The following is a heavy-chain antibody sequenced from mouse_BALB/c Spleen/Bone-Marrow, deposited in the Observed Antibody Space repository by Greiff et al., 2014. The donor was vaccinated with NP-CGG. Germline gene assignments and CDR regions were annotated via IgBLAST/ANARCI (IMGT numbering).Heavy chain of an antibody. V-gene: IGHV14-3*02. CDR1: GFNIKDTY. CDR3: ANYDYGWYFDV. D-gene: IGHD2-4*01. J-gene: IGHJ1*01. Sequence: EVQLQQSGAELVKPGASVKLSCTASGFNIKDTYMHWVKQRPEQGLEWIGRIDPANGNTKYDPKFQGKATITADTSSNTAYLQLSSLTSEGTAVYYCANYDYGWYFDVWGAGTTVTVSS. CDR2: IDPANGNT.